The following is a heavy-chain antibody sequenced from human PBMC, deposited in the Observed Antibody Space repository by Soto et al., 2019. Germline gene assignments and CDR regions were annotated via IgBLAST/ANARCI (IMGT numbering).Heavy chain of an antibody. J-gene: IGHJ4*02. Sequence: ASVKVSCKASGYTFTSYGISWVRQAPGQGLEWMGWISAYNGNTNYAQKLQGRVTMTTDTSTSTAYMELRSLRSDDTAVYYCAKDTRAAPPGASDYWGQGPLVTLSS. V-gene: IGHV1-18*01. CDR3: AKDTRAAPPGASDY. CDR2: ISAYNGNT. D-gene: IGHD6-6*01. CDR1: GYTFTSYG.